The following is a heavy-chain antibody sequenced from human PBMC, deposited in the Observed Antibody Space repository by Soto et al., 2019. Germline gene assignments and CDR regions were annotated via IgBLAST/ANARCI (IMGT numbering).Heavy chain of an antibody. V-gene: IGHV1-46*01. CDR1: EYSITNYY. Sequence: ASVKVSCKAPEYSITNYYLHWMRQAPGQGLEWMGVINPSGGSTTYAQGFQGRVIMTRETSTSTVNVELRSLRSDDTAVYYCARGSKLLEYYFDCWGQGTLVTVSS. CDR3: ARGSKLLEYYFDC. D-gene: IGHD1-26*01. J-gene: IGHJ4*02. CDR2: INPSGGST.